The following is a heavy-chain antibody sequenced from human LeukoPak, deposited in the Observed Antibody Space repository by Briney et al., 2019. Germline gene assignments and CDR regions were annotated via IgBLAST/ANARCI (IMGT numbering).Heavy chain of an antibody. D-gene: IGHD3-10*01. V-gene: IGHV3-64D*06. CDR3: VKDFGRVRGTPDS. Sequence: SGGSLRLSCSASGFAFSIYTMYWVRQAPGKGPEYVSTISGSGNGGSIYYADSVKGRFTISRDDSKSTLYLQMNGLRSEDTAVYYCVKDFGRVRGTPDSWGQGTLVTVSS. CDR2: ISGSGNGGSI. CDR1: GFAFSIYT. J-gene: IGHJ4*02.